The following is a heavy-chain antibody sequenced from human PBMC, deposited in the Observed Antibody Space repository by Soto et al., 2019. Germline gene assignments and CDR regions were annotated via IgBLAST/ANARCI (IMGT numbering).Heavy chain of an antibody. J-gene: IGHJ4*02. Sequence: EVLLLESGGGLVQPGGSLRLSCAASGFTFNTFAMTWVRQAPGKGLEWVSALSGSGSLSYYADSVKGRFTISRDNSKNTMYLQMNNLRVDETAVYFCARDRGGALDSWGQGPLVTVSS. D-gene: IGHD2-15*01. CDR2: LSGSGSLS. V-gene: IGHV3-23*01. CDR1: GFTFNTFA. CDR3: ARDRGGALDS.